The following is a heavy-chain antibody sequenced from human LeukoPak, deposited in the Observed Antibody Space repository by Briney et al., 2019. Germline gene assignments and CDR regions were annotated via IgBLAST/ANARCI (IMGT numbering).Heavy chain of an antibody. CDR1: GYSISSGYY. Sequence: SETLSLTCTVSGYSISSGYYWGWIRQPPGKGLEWIGSIYHSGSTYYNPSLKSRVTISVDTSKNQFSLKLSSVTAADTAVYYCARGNGYSSSWYFDYWGQGTLVTVSS. V-gene: IGHV4-38-2*02. J-gene: IGHJ4*02. CDR3: ARGNGYSSSWYFDY. D-gene: IGHD6-13*01. CDR2: IYHSGST.